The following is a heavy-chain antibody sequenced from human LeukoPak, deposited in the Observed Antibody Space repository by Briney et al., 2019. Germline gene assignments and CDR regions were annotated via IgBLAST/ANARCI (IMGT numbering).Heavy chain of an antibody. V-gene: IGHV1-18*01. J-gene: IGHJ4*02. D-gene: IGHD6-19*01. CDR2: ITVYNGNT. CDR1: GYAFTSSA. Sequence: ASVKVSCKASGYAFTSSAISWVRQAPGQGLEWMGWITVYNGNTNYAQKLQGRVTMTTDTSTRTAYMALRSLRSDDAAVYYCARGRTAVAGDCDYWGQGTLVTVSS. CDR3: ARGRTAVAGDCDY.